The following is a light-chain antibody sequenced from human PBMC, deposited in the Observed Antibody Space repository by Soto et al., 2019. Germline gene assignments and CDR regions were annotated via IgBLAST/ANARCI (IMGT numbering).Light chain of an antibody. J-gene: IGLJ2*01. Sequence: SYELTQSHSVSVAPGKTARITCGGNNIGSKSVHWYQQKPGQAPVLVIYYDSDRPSGIPERFSGSNSGNTDTLTISRVEAGDEADYYCQVWDSSSDHVVFGGGTQLPVL. CDR1: NIGSKS. V-gene: IGLV3-21*04. CDR2: YDS. CDR3: QVWDSSSDHVV.